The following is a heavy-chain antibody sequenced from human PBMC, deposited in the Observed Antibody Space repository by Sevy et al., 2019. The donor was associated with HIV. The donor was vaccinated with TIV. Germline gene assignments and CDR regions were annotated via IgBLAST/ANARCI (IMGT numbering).Heavy chain of an antibody. CDR2: INPNSGGT. D-gene: IGHD3-10*01. CDR1: GYTFTGYY. Sequence: ASVKVSCKASGYTFTGYYMHWVRQAPGQGLEWMGWINPNSGGTNYAQKFQGRVTMTRDTSISTAYMELSRLRSDDTAVYYCARKWVGHYGSGQGYFDYWGQGTLVTVSS. V-gene: IGHV1-2*02. J-gene: IGHJ4*02. CDR3: ARKWVGHYGSGQGYFDY.